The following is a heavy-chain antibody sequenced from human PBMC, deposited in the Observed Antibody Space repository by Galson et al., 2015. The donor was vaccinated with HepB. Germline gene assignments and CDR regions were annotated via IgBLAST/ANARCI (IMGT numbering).Heavy chain of an antibody. V-gene: IGHV1-69*13. CDR2: IIPIFGTA. CDR3: ARERIEGYSYEEFDY. CDR1: GGTFSSYA. D-gene: IGHD5-18*01. Sequence: SVKVSCKASGGTFSSYAISWVRQAPGQGLEWMGGIIPIFGTANYAQKFQGRVTITADESTSTAYMELSSLRSEDTAVYYCARERIEGYSYEEFDYWGQGTLVTVSS. J-gene: IGHJ4*02.